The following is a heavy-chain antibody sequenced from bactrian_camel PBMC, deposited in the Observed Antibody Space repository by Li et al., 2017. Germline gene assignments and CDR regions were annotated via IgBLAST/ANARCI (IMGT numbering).Heavy chain of an antibody. CDR3: ATWGFSVVEPYEYNY. CDR1: GFTFSDYH. Sequence: VQLVESGGGLVQPGGSLRLSCAASGFTFSDYHMSWVRQAPGKGLEWVSAINSGGRTYYADSVKGRFTISRDNAKNTVYLQMSSLKTEDTAVYYCATWGFSVVEPYEYNYWGQGTQVTVS. CDR2: INSGGRT. V-gene: IGHV3S40*01. D-gene: IGHD5*01. J-gene: IGHJ4*01.